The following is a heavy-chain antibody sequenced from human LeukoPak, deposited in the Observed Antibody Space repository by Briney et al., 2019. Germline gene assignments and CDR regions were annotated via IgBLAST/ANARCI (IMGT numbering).Heavy chain of an antibody. D-gene: IGHD5-12*01. CDR1: GGSFSGYY. CDR3: ARDGRGYSGYDSGMDV. J-gene: IGHJ6*02. CDR2: LNHSGST. Sequence: SETLSLTCAVSGGSFSGYYWNWIRQPPGKGLEWIGELNHSGSTNYNPSLKGRVTISVDTSKNQFSLKLSSVTAADTAVYYCARDGRGYSGYDSGMDVWGQGTTVTVSS. V-gene: IGHV4-34*01.